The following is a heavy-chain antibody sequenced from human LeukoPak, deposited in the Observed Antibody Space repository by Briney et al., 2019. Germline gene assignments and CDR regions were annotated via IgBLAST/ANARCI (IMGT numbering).Heavy chain of an antibody. CDR3: ARDSIAVAGTHPAYYYYGMDV. D-gene: IGHD6-19*01. J-gene: IGHJ6*02. Sequence: PSGTLSLTCAVSGGSISSSNWWSWVRQPPGKGLEWIGEIYHSGSTNYNPSLKSRVTISVDTSKNQFSLKLSSVTAADTAVYYCARDSIAVAGTHPAYYYYGMDVWGQGTTVTVSS. V-gene: IGHV4-4*02. CDR2: IYHSGST. CDR1: GGSISSSNW.